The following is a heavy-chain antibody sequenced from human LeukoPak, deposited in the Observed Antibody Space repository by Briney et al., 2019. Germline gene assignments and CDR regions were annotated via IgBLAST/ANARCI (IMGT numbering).Heavy chain of an antibody. CDR1: GFTFSSYG. Sequence: PGGSLRLSCAASGFTFSSYGMSWVRQAPGKGLEWVSTISGSGGSTYYADSVKGRFTISRDNSKNTLYLQMNSPRAEDTAVYYCAKRLRLGEKSDYWGQGTLVTVSS. D-gene: IGHD3-16*01. CDR2: ISGSGGST. CDR3: AKRLRLGEKSDY. J-gene: IGHJ4*02. V-gene: IGHV3-23*01.